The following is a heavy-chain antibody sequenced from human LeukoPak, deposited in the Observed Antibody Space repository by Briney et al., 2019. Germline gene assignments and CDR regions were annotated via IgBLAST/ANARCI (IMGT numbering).Heavy chain of an antibody. J-gene: IGHJ6*02. D-gene: IGHD3-9*01. CDR1: GGTFIRYA. CDR2: IIPIFGTA. CDR3: ARLPLTGYSRGYYYGMDV. V-gene: IGHV1-69*01. Sequence: SVKVSCKASGGTFIRYAISWVRQAPGQGLEWMGGIIPIFGTANHAQKFQGRVTITADESTSTAYMEPSSLRSEDTAVYYCARLPLTGYSRGYYYGMDVWGQGTTVTVSS.